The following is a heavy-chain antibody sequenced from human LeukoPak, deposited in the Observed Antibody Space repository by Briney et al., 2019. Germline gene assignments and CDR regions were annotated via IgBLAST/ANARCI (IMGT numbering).Heavy chain of an antibody. CDR3: TRDHYDILTGDNWFDP. CDR1: GFTFCDYA. CDR2: IRSKAYGGTT. Sequence: PGGSLRLSCTASGFTFCDYAMSWGRQAPGKGVEWVGFIRSKAYGGTTEYAASVKGIFTISRDDSESIAYLQMNSLKTEDTAVYYCTRDHYDILTGDNWFDPWGQGTLVTVSS. J-gene: IGHJ5*02. D-gene: IGHD3-9*01. V-gene: IGHV3-49*04.